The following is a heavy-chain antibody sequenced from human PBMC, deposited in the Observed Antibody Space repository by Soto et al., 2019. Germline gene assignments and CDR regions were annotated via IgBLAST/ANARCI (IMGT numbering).Heavy chain of an antibody. CDR2: IYYSGST. J-gene: IGHJ5*02. D-gene: IGHD6-6*01. V-gene: IGHV4-31*03. CDR3: ARGPVKQLVYVRASNWFDP. CDR1: GGSISSGGYY. Sequence: QVQLQESGPGLVKPSQTLSLTCTVSGGSISSGGYYWSWIRQHPGKGLEWIGYIYYSGSTYYNPSLKSRVTISVDTSKNQFSLKLSSVTAADTAVYYCARGPVKQLVYVRASNWFDPWGQGTLVTVSS.